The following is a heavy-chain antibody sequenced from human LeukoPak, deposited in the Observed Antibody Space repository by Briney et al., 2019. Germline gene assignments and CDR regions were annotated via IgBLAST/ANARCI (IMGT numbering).Heavy chain of an antibody. CDR2: INPNSGGT. J-gene: IGHJ6*03. Sequence: ASVKVSCKASGYTFTGYYMHWVRQAPGQGLEWMGWINPNSGGTNYAQKFQGRVTMTRDTSISTAYMQLSRLRSDDTAVYYCARFLRNYYYYMDVWGKGTTVTVSS. CDR3: ARFLRNYYYYMDV. V-gene: IGHV1-2*02. CDR1: GYTFTGYY. D-gene: IGHD2/OR15-2a*01.